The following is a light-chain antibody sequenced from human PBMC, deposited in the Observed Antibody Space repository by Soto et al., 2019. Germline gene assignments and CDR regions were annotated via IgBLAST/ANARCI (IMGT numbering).Light chain of an antibody. Sequence: EIVLTQSPATLSLSPGERATLSCRASQSVGDYLGWYQQKPGQAPRLLIYDASQRATGVPARFSASGSGTAFTLTISSLEPEDFAIYYCHQREDWPRAFGGGTKVEFK. V-gene: IGKV3-11*01. CDR2: DAS. CDR1: QSVGDY. J-gene: IGKJ4*01. CDR3: HQREDWPRA.